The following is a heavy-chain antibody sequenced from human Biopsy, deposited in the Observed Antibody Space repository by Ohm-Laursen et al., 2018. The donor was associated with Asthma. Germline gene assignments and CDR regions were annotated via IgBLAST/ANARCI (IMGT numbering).Heavy chain of an antibody. CDR3: ARHSGNYYAQLNY. Sequence: GTLSLTWSVSGGAIRTSGYYWGWIRQPPGKGLEWIGSMYYSGSAYYNPSLESRVTISVDTSKNQFSLKLSSVTAADTAVYYCARHSGNYYAQLNYWSQGTLVTVSS. D-gene: IGHD1-26*01. V-gene: IGHV4-39*01. J-gene: IGHJ4*02. CDR1: GGAIRTSGYY. CDR2: MYYSGSA.